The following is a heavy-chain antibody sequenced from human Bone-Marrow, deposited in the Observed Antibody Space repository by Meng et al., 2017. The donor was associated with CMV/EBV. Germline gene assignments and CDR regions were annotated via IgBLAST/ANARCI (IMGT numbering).Heavy chain of an antibody. CDR3: ARGRGITIFGVVITTNWFDP. V-gene: IGHV1-8*01. Sequence: ASVKVSCKASGYTFTSYDINWVRQATGQGLEWMGWMNPNSGNTGYAQKFQGRVTMTRNTSISTAYMELSSLRSEDTAVYYCARGRGITIFGVVITTNWFDPWGQGTLVTVSS. J-gene: IGHJ5*02. CDR2: MNPNSGNT. CDR1: GYTFTSYD. D-gene: IGHD3-3*01.